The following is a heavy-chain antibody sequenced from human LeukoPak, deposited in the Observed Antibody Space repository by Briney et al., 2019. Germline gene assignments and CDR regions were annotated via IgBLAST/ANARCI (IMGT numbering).Heavy chain of an antibody. J-gene: IGHJ4*02. V-gene: IGHV3-7*01. D-gene: IGHD1-1*01. CDR1: QFTFNGSW. Sequence: GGSLRLSCADSQFTFNGSWMTWARQAPGKGLEWVANMDPTGSQKRYVDSVKGRFTISKDNPGASLYLDMHSLRAEDTAIYYCAIWTSGNYWGQGTLVTVSS. CDR2: MDPTGSQK. CDR3: AIWTSGNY.